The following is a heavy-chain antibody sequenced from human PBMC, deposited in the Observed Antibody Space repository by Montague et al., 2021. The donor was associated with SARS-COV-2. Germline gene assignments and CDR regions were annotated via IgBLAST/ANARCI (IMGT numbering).Heavy chain of an antibody. J-gene: IGHJ3*01. D-gene: IGHD2/OR15-2a*01. CDR1: GASISSCY. CDR3: ARGGSKYGADAFDL. CDR2: ASHDDYT. V-gene: IGHV4-59*12. Sequence: SETLSLTCTVSGASISSCYWTWIRQPPGKGLEWITYASHDDYTTYNPSLKSRVTMSIDRSKSLLSLTMTSVTAADTAVYYCARGGSKYGADAFDLWGQGTMVIVSA.